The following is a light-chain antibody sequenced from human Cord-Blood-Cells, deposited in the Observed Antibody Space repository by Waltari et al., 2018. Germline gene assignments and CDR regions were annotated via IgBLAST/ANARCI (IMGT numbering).Light chain of an antibody. CDR2: GAS. Sequence: EIVMTQSPATLSVSPGERANLSCRASQSVSSNLAWYQQKPGQAPRLLIYGASTRATGIPARFSGSGSGTEFTLTISSLQSEDFAVYYCQQYNNWPHITFGQGTRLEIK. J-gene: IGKJ5*01. CDR1: QSVSSN. V-gene: IGKV3-15*01. CDR3: QQYNNWPHIT.